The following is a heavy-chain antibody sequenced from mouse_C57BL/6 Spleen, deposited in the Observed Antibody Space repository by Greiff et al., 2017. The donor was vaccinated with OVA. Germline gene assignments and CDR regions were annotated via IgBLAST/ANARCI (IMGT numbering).Heavy chain of an antibody. CDR2: IRSKSNNYAT. J-gene: IGHJ3*01. Sequence: DVQLVESGGGLVQPKGSLKLSCAASGFSFNTYAMNWVRQAPGKGLEWVARIRSKSNNYATYYADSVKDRFTISRDDSESMLYLQMNNLKTEDTAMYYCVRPLYYDYDDGWFAYWGQGTLVTVSA. V-gene: IGHV10-1*01. D-gene: IGHD2-4*01. CDR3: VRPLYYDYDDGWFAY. CDR1: GFSFNTYA.